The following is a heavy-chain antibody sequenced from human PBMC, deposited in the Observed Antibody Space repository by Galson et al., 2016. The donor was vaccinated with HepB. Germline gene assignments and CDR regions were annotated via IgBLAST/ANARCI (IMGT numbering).Heavy chain of an antibody. CDR2: ISGSGGYT. D-gene: IGHD5-18*01. CDR3: ALDTVEIDAFDI. J-gene: IGHJ3*02. CDR1: GFTFSSYA. Sequence: SLRLSCAASGFTFSSYAMSWVRQAPGKGLECVSAISGSGGYTYYADSVKGRFTISRDNAKNSLYLQMNSLRAEDTAVYYCALDTVEIDAFDIWGQGTMVTVSS. V-gene: IGHV3-23*01.